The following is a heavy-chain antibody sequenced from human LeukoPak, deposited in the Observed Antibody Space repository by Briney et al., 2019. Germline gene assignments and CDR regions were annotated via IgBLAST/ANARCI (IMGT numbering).Heavy chain of an antibody. J-gene: IGHJ5*02. Sequence: ASVKVSCKASGYTFTGYYMHWVRQAPGQGLEWMGWINPNSSGTNYAQKFQGRVTMTRDTSISTAYMELSRLRSDDTAVYYCARGRVAAAGTWWFDPWGQGTLVTVSS. V-gene: IGHV1-2*02. CDR3: ARGRVAAAGTWWFDP. CDR1: GYTFTGYY. D-gene: IGHD6-13*01. CDR2: INPNSSGT.